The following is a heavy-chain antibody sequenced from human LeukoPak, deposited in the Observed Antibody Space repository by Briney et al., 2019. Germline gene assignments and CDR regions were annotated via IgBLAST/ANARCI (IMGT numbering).Heavy chain of an antibody. Sequence: SETLSLTCSVSGGSVTSSHWSWIRLPPGRGLEWIGYISYSGSADYNPSLKSRVTMSVDTSENLFSLKMSSVTAADTAVYYCARGEWYLDYWGQGTLVTVSS. CDR1: GGSVTSSH. V-gene: IGHV4-59*02. D-gene: IGHD2-8*01. CDR2: ISYSGSA. CDR3: ARGEWYLDY. J-gene: IGHJ4*02.